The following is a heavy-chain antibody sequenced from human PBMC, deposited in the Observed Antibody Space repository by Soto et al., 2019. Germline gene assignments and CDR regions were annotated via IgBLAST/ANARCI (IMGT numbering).Heavy chain of an antibody. V-gene: IGHV1-69*01. CDR3: AIGSTYSGEFEF. Sequence: VQLVQSGAEVQQPGSSVKVSCKASGGTFSSYTVTWLRQAPGQGLEWMGGFVPIVGTTDYSQNFQGRLTITADESATTGYMELSSLTSDDTARYYCAIGSTYSGEFEFWGQGTLVTVSS. CDR1: GGTFSSYT. J-gene: IGHJ4*02. D-gene: IGHD1-26*01. CDR2: FVPIVGTT.